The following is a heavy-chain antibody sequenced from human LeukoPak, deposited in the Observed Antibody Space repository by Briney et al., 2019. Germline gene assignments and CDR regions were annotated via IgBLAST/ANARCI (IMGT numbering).Heavy chain of an antibody. CDR1: GFTFSSYA. CDR3: AKVRYDILTGYSNYYYYMDV. CDR2: ISGSGGST. J-gene: IGHJ6*03. D-gene: IGHD3-9*01. Sequence: GGSLRLSCAASGFTFSSYAMSWVRQASGKGLEWVSAISGSGGSTYYADSVKGRFTISRDNSKNTLYLQMNSLRAEDTAVYYCAKVRYDILTGYSNYYYYMDVWGKGTTVTVSS. V-gene: IGHV3-23*01.